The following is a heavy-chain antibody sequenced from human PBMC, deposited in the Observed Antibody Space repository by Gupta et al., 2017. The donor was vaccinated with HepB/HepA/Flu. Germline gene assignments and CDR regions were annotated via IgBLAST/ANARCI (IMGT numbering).Heavy chain of an antibody. Sequence: EVQLLESGGGLVQPGGSLRLSCAASGLPFGSYALSLVRQSPGKGLEWVSAISGSGGSTYYADSVKGRFTISRDNSKNTLYLQMNSLRAEDTAVYYCAKRACSSTSCLYYYYYMDVWGKGTTVTVSS. V-gene: IGHV3-23*01. D-gene: IGHD2-2*01. CDR2: ISGSGGST. J-gene: IGHJ6*03. CDR1: GLPFGSYA. CDR3: AKRACSSTSCLYYYYYMDV.